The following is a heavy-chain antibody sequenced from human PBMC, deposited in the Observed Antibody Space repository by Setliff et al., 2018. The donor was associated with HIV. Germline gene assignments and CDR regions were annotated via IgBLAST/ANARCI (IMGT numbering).Heavy chain of an antibody. CDR1: GGSLSGYY. Sequence: PSETLSLTCAVYGGSLSGYYWRWIRQPPGQGLGWIGDVSHTGSTNYNPSLKSRITISADTPKNQYSLKLSSVTAADTAVYYCAREGTYSGTYWVRRVASFDIWGQGTMVTVSS. V-gene: IGHV4-34*01. CDR3: AREGTYSGTYWVRRVASFDI. D-gene: IGHD1-26*01. CDR2: VSHTGST. J-gene: IGHJ3*02.